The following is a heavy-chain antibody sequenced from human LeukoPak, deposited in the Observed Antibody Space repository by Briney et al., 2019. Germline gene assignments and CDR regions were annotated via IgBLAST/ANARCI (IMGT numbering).Heavy chain of an antibody. CDR3: ARDRGYSYATL. Sequence: GGSLRLSCAASGFTFSSDSMHWVRQAPGQGLEGFSSISSNSSYIYYAVSVKGRFTISRNNAKNSLYLQLNSLRSEYTDWYYCARDRGYSYATLWGQGTLVTVSS. V-gene: IGHV3-21*01. CDR1: GFTFSSDS. D-gene: IGHD5-18*01. J-gene: IGHJ4*02. CDR2: ISSNSSYI.